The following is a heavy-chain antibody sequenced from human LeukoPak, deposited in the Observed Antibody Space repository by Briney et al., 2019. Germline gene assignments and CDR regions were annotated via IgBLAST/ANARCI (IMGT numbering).Heavy chain of an antibody. J-gene: IGHJ4*02. V-gene: IGHV3-23*01. CDR2: ISGSGGST. Sequence: GGSLRLSCAASGFTFSSYAMSWVRQAPGKGLEGVSAISGSGGSTYYADSVKGRFTISRDNSKHTLYLQMNSLRAEDTAVYYCAKTSYDSSGYYYFDYWGQGTLVTVSS. CDR3: AKTSYDSSGYYYFDY. CDR1: GFTFSSYA. D-gene: IGHD3-22*01.